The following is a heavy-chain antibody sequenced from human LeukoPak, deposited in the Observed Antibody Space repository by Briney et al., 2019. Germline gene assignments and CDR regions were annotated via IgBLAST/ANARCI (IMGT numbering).Heavy chain of an antibody. CDR1: GGSISSSSYY. D-gene: IGHD2-2*02. CDR3: ARGNCSSTSCYMYYYYYGMDV. J-gene: IGHJ6*02. CDR2: IYYSGST. Sequence: SETLSLTCSVSGGSISSSSYYWGWIRQPPGKGLGWIGSIYYSGSTYYNPSLKSRVTISVATSKNQFSLKLRSVTAADTAVYYCARGNCSSTSCYMYYYYYGMDVWGQGTTVTVSS. V-gene: IGHV4-39*01.